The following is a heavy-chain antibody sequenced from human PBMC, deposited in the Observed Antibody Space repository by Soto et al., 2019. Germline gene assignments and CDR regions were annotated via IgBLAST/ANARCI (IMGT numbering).Heavy chain of an antibody. CDR2: IYPGDSDT. Sequence: GESLKISCKGSGYSFTSYWIGWVRQRPGKGLEGMGIIYPGDSDTRYSPSFQGQVTISADKSIGTAYLQWSSLKASDTAMYYCARVGYCSGGSCYPAWFAPWGQGTLVTVSS. CDR1: GYSFTSYW. J-gene: IGHJ5*02. CDR3: ARVGYCSGGSCYPAWFAP. V-gene: IGHV5-51*01. D-gene: IGHD2-15*01.